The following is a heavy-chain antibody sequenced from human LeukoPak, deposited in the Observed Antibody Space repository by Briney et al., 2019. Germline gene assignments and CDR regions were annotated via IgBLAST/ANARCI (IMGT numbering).Heavy chain of an antibody. V-gene: IGHV3-23*01. CDR3: AKAKSSSFNAFDI. CDR2: ISGSGGTT. CDR1: GFTFSSYA. Sequence: PGGSLRLSCAASGFTFSSYAMSWVRQAPGKGLEWVSGISGSGGTTYYADSVKGRFTISRDNSKNTLYLQMNSLRAEDTAVYYCAKAKSSSFNAFDIWGQGTMVTVSS. J-gene: IGHJ3*02. D-gene: IGHD6-6*01.